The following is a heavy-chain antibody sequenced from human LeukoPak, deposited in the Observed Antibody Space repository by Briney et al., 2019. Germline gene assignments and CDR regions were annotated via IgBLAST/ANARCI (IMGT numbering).Heavy chain of an antibody. CDR1: GFTFSNYA. J-gene: IGHJ4*02. CDR2: ISYDGSNK. D-gene: IGHD2-21*02. V-gene: IGHV3-30*04. CDR3: AKDRAYCGGDCYEFDY. Sequence: GGSLRLSCAASGFTFSNYAMHWVRQAPGKGLEWVAVISYDGSNKYYADSVKGRFTISRDNSKNTLYLQMNSLRAEDTAVYYCAKDRAYCGGDCYEFDYWGQGTLVTVSS.